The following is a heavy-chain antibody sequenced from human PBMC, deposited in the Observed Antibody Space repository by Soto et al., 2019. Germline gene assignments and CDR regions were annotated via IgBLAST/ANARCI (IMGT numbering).Heavy chain of an antibody. CDR3: ARVKVVGYVLDV. V-gene: IGHV4-34*01. CDR2: INHSGNT. D-gene: IGHD2-15*01. J-gene: IGHJ6*02. Sequence: SETLSLTCAVFGGSFSGYYWSWIRQPPGKGLEWIGEINHSGNTNFSPSRQSRVIISVDTSKNQFSLRLSAVTAADTAVYYCARVKVVGYVLDVWGQGTTVTVSS. CDR1: GGSFSGYY.